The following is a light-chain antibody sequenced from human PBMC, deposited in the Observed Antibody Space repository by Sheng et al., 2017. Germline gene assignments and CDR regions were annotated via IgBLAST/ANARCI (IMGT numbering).Light chain of an antibody. J-gene: IGKJ3*01. V-gene: IGKV3-11*01. CDR2: DTS. CDR1: QRVASY. CDR3: QQRRNWVLT. Sequence: EVVLTQSPATLSLSPGDRATLSCRASQRVASYLAWYQQKPGQAPRLLIYDTSNRATGIPARFSGSGSGTDFTLTISSLEPEDFAVYYCQQRRNWVLTFGPWDQSGYQT.